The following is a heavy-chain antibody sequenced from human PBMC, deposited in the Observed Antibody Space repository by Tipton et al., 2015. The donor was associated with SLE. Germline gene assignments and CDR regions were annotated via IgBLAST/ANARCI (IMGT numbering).Heavy chain of an antibody. V-gene: IGHV3-21*01. J-gene: IGHJ4*02. Sequence: SLRLSCAAPGFTFSSYSMNWVRQAPGKGLEWVSSISSSSSYIYYADSVKGRFTISRDNFKNTLYLQMNSLRAEDTAVYYCAKQLTVTTGFDYWGQGTLVTVSS. CDR2: ISSSSSYI. D-gene: IGHD4-17*01. CDR3: AKQLTVTTGFDY. CDR1: GFTFSSYS.